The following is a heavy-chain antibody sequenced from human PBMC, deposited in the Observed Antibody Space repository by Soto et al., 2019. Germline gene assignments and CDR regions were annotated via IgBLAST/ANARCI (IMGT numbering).Heavy chain of an antibody. J-gene: IGHJ6*02. CDR3: ATGKRGSPPFYYHGLGV. Sequence: PEGSLSLSXVASGFTFRSYAMSWVRQAPGKGLEWVSTISGSGDATYYADSVKGRFNISRDNFKNMVFLQMNSLVAEDTAAYYCATGKRGSPPFYYHGLGVWGPGTTVPVSS. V-gene: IGHV3-23*01. D-gene: IGHD3-10*01. CDR1: GFTFRSYA. CDR2: ISGSGDAT.